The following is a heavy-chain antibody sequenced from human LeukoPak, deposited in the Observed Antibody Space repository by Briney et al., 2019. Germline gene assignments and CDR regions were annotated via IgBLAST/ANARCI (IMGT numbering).Heavy chain of an antibody. V-gene: IGHV3-11*01. CDR3: ARYAYSSRTDDY. CDR1: GFTFSDYY. Sequence: KPGGSLRLSCAASGFTFSDYYMSWIRQAPGKGLEWVSYISSSGSTIYYADSVKGRSTISRDNAKNSLYLQMNSLRAEDTAVYYCARYAYSSRTDDYWGQGTLVTVSS. D-gene: IGHD6-13*01. J-gene: IGHJ4*02. CDR2: ISSSGSTI.